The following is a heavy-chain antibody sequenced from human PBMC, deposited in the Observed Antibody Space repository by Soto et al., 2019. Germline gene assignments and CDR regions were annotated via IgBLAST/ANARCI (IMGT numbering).Heavy chain of an antibody. CDR3: AREGGSLNWFDP. Sequence: EVQLVESGGGLVQPGGSLRLSCAASGFTFSSYSMNWVRQAPGKGLEWVSYISSSSSTIYYADSVEGRFTISRDNAKNSLDLQMNSLRDEDTAVYYCAREGGSLNWFDPWGQGTLVTVSS. D-gene: IGHD1-26*01. CDR2: ISSSSSTI. J-gene: IGHJ5*02. V-gene: IGHV3-48*02. CDR1: GFTFSSYS.